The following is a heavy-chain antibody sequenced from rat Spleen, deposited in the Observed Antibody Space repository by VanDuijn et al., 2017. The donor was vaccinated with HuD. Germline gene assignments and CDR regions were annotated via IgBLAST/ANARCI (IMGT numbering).Heavy chain of an antibody. V-gene: IGHV5-29*01. CDR1: GFIFNNYD. D-gene: IGHD1-9*01. CDR2: ISYGDSSGHSST. J-gene: IGHJ2*01. CDR3: ARRHYGYTDYFDY. Sequence: EVQLVESGGDLVQPGRSLKLSCAASGFIFNNYDMAWVRQAPTKGLEWVATISYGDSSGHSSTYYRDSVKGRFTISRDNAKSTLSLQMDSLRSEDTATYYCARRHYGYTDYFDYWGQGVMVTVSS.